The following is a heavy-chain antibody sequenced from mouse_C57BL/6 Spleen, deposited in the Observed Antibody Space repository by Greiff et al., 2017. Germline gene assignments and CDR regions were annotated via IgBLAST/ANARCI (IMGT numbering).Heavy chain of an antibody. J-gene: IGHJ3*01. CDR1: GYSITSGYY. Sequence: EVKLMESGPGLVKPSQSLSLTCSVTGYSITSGYYWNWIRQFPGNKLEWMGYISYDGSNNYNPSLKNRISITRDTSKNQFFLKLNSVTTEDTATYYCAGGLVPWFAYWGQGTLVTVSA. CDR3: AGGLVPWFAY. CDR2: ISYDGSN. D-gene: IGHD2-2*01. V-gene: IGHV3-6*01.